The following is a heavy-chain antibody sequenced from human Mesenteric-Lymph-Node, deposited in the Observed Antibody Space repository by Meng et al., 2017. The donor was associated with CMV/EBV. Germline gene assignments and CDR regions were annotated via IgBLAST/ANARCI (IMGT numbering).Heavy chain of an antibody. J-gene: IGHJ6*02. Sequence: GGSLRLSCAASGFTFSSYAMSWVRQAPGKGLEWVSVIYSGGSSTYYADSVKGRFTISRDNSKNTLYLQMNSLRAEDTAVYYCAKVSGSYGDYYYGMDVWGQGTTVTVSS. D-gene: IGHD1-26*01. CDR1: GFTFSSYA. V-gene: IGHV3-23*03. CDR3: AKVSGSYGDYYYGMDV. CDR2: IYSGGSST.